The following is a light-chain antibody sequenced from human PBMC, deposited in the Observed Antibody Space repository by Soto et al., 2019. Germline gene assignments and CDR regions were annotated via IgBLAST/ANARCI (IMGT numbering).Light chain of an antibody. CDR2: AAS. V-gene: IGKV1-5*01. CDR1: QSISSW. CDR3: QQYNSYSWT. Sequence: DSQMTQSPSTLSASVGDRVTITCRASQSISSWLAWYQQKPGKAPELLIYAASTLQSGVPSRFSGSGSGTEFTLTISSLQPDDFTTYYCQQYNSYSWTFCQGAKVDIK. J-gene: IGKJ1*01.